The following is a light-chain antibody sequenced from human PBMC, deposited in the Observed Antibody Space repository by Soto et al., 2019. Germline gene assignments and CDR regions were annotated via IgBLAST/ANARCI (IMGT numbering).Light chain of an antibody. J-gene: IGLJ1*01. CDR1: SSDVGGYNY. CDR2: DVG. Sequence: QSVLTQPASVSGSPGQSITISCTGTSSDVGGYNYVSWYQHHPGEAPKVMIYDVGDRPSGVSNRFSGSKSGNTASLTISGLQAEDEADYYCCSFTSSNLYASGTGTKVTVL. V-gene: IGLV2-14*03. CDR3: CSFTSSNLYA.